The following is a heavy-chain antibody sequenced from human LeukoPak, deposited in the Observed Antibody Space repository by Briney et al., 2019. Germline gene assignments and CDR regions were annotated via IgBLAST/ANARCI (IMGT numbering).Heavy chain of an antibody. Sequence: SGGSLRLSCAASGFTFDDYAMHWVRHAPGKGLEWVSLISWDGGSTYYADSVKGRFTISRDNSKNSLYLQMNSLRAEDTALYYCAKAGAIAAPGSWGDYFDYWGQGTLVTVSS. J-gene: IGHJ4*02. CDR2: ISWDGGST. CDR3: AKAGAIAAPGSWGDYFDY. D-gene: IGHD6-13*01. CDR1: GFTFDDYA. V-gene: IGHV3-43D*03.